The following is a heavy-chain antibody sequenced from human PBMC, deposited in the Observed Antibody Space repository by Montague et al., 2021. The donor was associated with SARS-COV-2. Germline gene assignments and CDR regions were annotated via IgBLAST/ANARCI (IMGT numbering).Heavy chain of an antibody. CDR1: GGSLETSGYY. J-gene: IGHJ5*02. Sequence: SETLSLTCSVSGGSLETSGYYWGWVRQPPGKGPEWIVSMHYSRATFYNPSLKSRVTMSLDTSKNHFSLNLTSVTAADTAVYFCARDSKGGRQLGNWFDPWGQGTLVTVSS. V-gene: IGHV4-39*07. D-gene: IGHD6-13*01. CDR2: MHYSRAT. CDR3: ARDSKGGRQLGNWFDP.